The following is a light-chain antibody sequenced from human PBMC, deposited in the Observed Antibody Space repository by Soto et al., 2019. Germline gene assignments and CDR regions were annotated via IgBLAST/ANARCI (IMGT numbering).Light chain of an antibody. J-gene: IGKJ1*01. CDR1: ESIRTW. Sequence: DIQMPPSPSTLSASIGDRVTITCRASESIRTWLAWYQHKPGKAPKFLIYDASTLESGVPSRFSGSGSGTEFTLTISSLQPDDFATYYCQQYNNYPRTFGQGAKVDIK. V-gene: IGKV1-5*01. CDR3: QQYNNYPRT. CDR2: DAS.